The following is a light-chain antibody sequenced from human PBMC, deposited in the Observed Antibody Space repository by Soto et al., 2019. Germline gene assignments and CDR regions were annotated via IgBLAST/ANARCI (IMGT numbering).Light chain of an antibody. CDR3: QHYDSLPIT. CDR2: GAS. Sequence: EIVLSQSPGTLSLSPVERATLSCMASQSVSSSYLAWYQQKPGQPPRLLIYGASSRATGIPDRFSGSGSGTDFTLTISRLEPEDFAVFYCQHYDSLPITCGQGTRLDI. J-gene: IGKJ5*01. V-gene: IGKV3-20*01. CDR1: QSVSSSY.